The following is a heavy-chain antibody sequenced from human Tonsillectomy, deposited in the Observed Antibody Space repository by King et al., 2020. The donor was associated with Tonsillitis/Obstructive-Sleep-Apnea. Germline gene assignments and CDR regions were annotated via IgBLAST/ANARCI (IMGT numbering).Heavy chain of an antibody. CDR2: ISWNGGSI. Sequence: VQLVESGGGLVQPGRSLRLSCAASGFTFDDYAMHWVRQAPGKGLEWVSGISWNGGSIGYADSVKGRFTISRDNAKNSLYLQMNSLRAEDTALYYCAKDIVGSGYSHFDYWGQGTLVTVSS. CDR1: GFTFDDYA. CDR3: AKDIVGSGYSHFDY. J-gene: IGHJ4*02. D-gene: IGHD3-3*01. V-gene: IGHV3-9*01.